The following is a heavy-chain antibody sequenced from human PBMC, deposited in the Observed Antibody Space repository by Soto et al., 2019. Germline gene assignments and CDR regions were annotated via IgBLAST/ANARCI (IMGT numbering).Heavy chain of an antibody. J-gene: IGHJ6*02. CDR2: ITASSSYT. V-gene: IGHV3-21*01. D-gene: IGHD4-17*01. CDR3: ARPTVRLDYYHYGMDS. Sequence: PGGSLRLSCAASGFPFSTYSMNWVRQAPGKGLEWVSSITASSSYTYYADSVKGRFTISRDNAENSLYLQMNSLRAEDTAVYYCARPTVRLDYYHYGMDSWGQGTTVTVSS. CDR1: GFPFSTYS.